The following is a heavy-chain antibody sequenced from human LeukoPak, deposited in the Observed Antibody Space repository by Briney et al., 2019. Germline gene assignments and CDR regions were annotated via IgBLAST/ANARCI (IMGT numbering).Heavy chain of an antibody. D-gene: IGHD6-19*01. CDR2: INPSGGST. CDR1: GYTFTGYY. CDR3: AREGSPSSGASDAFDI. V-gene: IGHV1-46*01. J-gene: IGHJ3*02. Sequence: ASVKVSCKASGYTFTGYYMHWVRQAPGQGLEWMGIINPSGGSTSYAQKFQGRATMTRDTSTSTVYMELSSLRSEDTAVYYCAREGSPSSGASDAFDIWGQGTMVTVSS.